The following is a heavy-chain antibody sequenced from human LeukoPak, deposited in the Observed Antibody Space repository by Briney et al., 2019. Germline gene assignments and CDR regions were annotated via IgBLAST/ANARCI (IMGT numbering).Heavy chain of an antibody. J-gene: IGHJ4*02. D-gene: IGHD5-18*01. Sequence: GASVKVSCKASGGTFSSYAISWVRQAPGQGLEWMGGIIPIFGTANYAQEFQGRVTITADKSTSTAYMELSSLRSEDTAVYYCAVLNVDTAMVVDYWGQGTLVTVSS. CDR1: GGTFSSYA. CDR2: IIPIFGTA. V-gene: IGHV1-69*06. CDR3: AVLNVDTAMVVDY.